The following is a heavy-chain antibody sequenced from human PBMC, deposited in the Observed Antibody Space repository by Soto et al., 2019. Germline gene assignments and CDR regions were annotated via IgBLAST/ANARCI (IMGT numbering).Heavy chain of an antibody. J-gene: IGHJ3*02. D-gene: IGHD3-10*01. CDR3: ARSSELLLWFGGPNAFDI. Sequence: PGESLKISCKGSGYSFTSYWIGWVRQIPGKGLEWMGIIYPGDSDTRYSPSFQGQVTISADKSISTAYLQWSSLKASDTAMYYCARSSELLLWFGGPNAFDIWGQGTMVTVSS. CDR1: GYSFTSYW. V-gene: IGHV5-51*01. CDR2: IYPGDSDT.